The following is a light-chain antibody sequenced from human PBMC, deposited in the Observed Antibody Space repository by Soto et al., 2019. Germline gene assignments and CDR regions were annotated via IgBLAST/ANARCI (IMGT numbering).Light chain of an antibody. CDR1: QSVSSSY. V-gene: IGKV3-20*01. CDR2: AAS. Sequence: EIVLTQSPGTLSLSPGERATLSCRASQSVSSSYLAWYQQKPGQAPRVLIYAASSRATGIPDRFSGSGSGTDFPLTISRLEPEDFAVYYCQQYCSSPYTFGQGTTLEIK. CDR3: QQYCSSPYT. J-gene: IGKJ2*01.